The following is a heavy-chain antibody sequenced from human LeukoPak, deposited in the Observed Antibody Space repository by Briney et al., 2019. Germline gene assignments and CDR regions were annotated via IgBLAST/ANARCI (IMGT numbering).Heavy chain of an antibody. CDR1: GGSISSSSNY. V-gene: IGHV4-39*01. D-gene: IGHD2-8*01. Sequence: PSETLSLTCTVSGGSISSSSNYWGWIRQPPGKGLEWIGSIFYSGSTHYNPSLKGRVTISVDTSGNQFSLKLSSVTAADTAVYYCASEMGLEDAFDIWGQGTKVTVSS. CDR3: ASEMGLEDAFDI. J-gene: IGHJ3*02. CDR2: IFYSGST.